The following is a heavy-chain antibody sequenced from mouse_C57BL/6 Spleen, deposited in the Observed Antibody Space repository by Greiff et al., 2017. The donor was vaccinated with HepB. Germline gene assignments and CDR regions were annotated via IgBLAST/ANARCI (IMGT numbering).Heavy chain of an antibody. V-gene: IGHV1-50*01. CDR1: GYTFTSYW. CDR3: ARGGVWFAY. Sequence: QVQLQQPGAELVKPGASVKLSCKASGYTFTSYWMQWVKQRPGQGLEWIGEIDPSDSYTNYNQKFKGKATLTVDTSSSTAYMQLSSLTSEDSAGYYCARGGVWFAYWGQGTLVTVSA. J-gene: IGHJ3*01. CDR2: IDPSDSYT.